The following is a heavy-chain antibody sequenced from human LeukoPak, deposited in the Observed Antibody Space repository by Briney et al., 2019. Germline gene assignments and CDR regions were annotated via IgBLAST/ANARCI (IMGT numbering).Heavy chain of an antibody. CDR3: ARDVPAAMAFDY. CDR2: IYTSGST. CDR1: GGSISSSSYY. V-gene: IGHV4-39*07. D-gene: IGHD2-2*01. Sequence: SETLSLTCTVSGGSISSSSYYWGWIRQPPGKGLEWIGSIYTSGSTNYNPSLKSRVTMSVDTSKNQFSLKLSSVTAADTAVYYCARDVPAAMAFDYWGQGTLVTVSS. J-gene: IGHJ4*02.